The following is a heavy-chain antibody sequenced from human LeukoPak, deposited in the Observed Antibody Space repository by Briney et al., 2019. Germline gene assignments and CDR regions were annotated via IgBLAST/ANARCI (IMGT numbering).Heavy chain of an antibody. CDR3: ARDGAYDFWSGYHPGYFDY. J-gene: IGHJ4*02. V-gene: IGHV4-59*01. D-gene: IGHD3-3*01. Sequence: PSETLSLTCTVSGGSISSYYWSWIRQPPGKGLEWIGYIYYSGSTNYNPSLKSRVTISVDTSKNQFSLKLSSVTAADTAAYYCARDGAYDFWSGYHPGYFDYWGQGTLVTVSS. CDR1: GGSISSYY. CDR2: IYYSGST.